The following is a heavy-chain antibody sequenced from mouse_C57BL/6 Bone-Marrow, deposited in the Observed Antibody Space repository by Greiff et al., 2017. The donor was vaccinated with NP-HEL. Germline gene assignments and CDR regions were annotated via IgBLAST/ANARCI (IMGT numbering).Heavy chain of an antibody. CDR1: GYTFTGYW. CDR3: AETGYGDY. CDR2: ILPGSGST. Sequence: VKLVESGAELMKPGASVKLSCKATGYTFTGYWIEWVKQRPGHGLEWIGEILPGSGSTNYNAKFKGKATFTADTSSNTAYMQLSSLTTEDSAIYYCAETGYGDYWGQGTTLTVSS. D-gene: IGHD1-2*01. V-gene: IGHV1-9*01. J-gene: IGHJ2*01.